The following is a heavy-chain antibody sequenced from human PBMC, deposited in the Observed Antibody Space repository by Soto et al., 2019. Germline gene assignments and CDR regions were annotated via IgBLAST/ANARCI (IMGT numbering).Heavy chain of an antibody. D-gene: IGHD3-10*01. Sequence: PSETLSLTCGVYGESLSAYYWNWIRQSPEKGLEWIADIHYSGKTNYNPSLKSRVTISMNSLRAEDTAVYYCARESEDLTSNFDYWGQGTLVTVSS. CDR1: GESLSAYY. V-gene: IGHV4-34*07. J-gene: IGHJ4*02. CDR2: IHYSGKT. CDR3: DY.